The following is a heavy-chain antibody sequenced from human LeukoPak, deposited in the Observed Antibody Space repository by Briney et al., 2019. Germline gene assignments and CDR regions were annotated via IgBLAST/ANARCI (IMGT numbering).Heavy chain of an antibody. J-gene: IGHJ6*02. CDR3: ARDKYCSGASCWHGMDV. Sequence: GGSLRLSCAASGFIFGNYGMQWVRQAPGKGLEWVAGIWYDGRNEDYVDSVKGGFTISRDNSKHTLYVQMNSLRVEDTAVYYCARDKYCSGASCWHGMDVWGQGTTVTVSS. CDR2: IWYDGRNE. CDR1: GFIFGNYG. D-gene: IGHD2-15*01. V-gene: IGHV3-33*01.